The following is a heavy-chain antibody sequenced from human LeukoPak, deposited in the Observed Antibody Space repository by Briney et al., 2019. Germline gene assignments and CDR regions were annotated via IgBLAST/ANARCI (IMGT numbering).Heavy chain of an antibody. CDR3: ARDYDILTGYSSDFDY. CDR1: DYTFTSYG. J-gene: IGHJ4*02. V-gene: IGHV1-18*01. D-gene: IGHD3-9*01. CDR2: ISAYNGNT. Sequence: ASVKVSCKASDYTFTSYGISWVRQAPGQGLEWMGWISAYNGNTNYAQKLQGRVTMTTDTSTSTAYMELRSLRSDDTAVYYCARDYDILTGYSSDFDYWGQGTLVTVSS.